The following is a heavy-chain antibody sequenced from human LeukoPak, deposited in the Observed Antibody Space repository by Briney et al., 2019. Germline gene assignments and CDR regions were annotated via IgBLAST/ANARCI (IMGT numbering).Heavy chain of an antibody. CDR3: AREQSRGVPLGDY. CDR1: GFTFSSYA. D-gene: IGHD3-10*01. CDR2: ISYDGSNK. V-gene: IGHV3-30*04. J-gene: IGHJ4*02. Sequence: PGGSLRLSCAASGFTFSSYAMHWVRQAPGKGLEWVAVISYDGSNKYYVDSVKGRFTISRDNSKNTLYLQMNSLRAEDTAVYYCAREQSRGVPLGDYWGQGTLVTVSS.